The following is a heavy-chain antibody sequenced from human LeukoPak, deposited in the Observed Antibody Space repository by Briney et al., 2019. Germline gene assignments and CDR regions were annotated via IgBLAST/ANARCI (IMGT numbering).Heavy chain of an antibody. J-gene: IGHJ4*02. CDR2: INAGNGNT. CDR1: GYTFTSYA. CDR3: ARLRRIVGATGNWYFDY. D-gene: IGHD1-26*01. V-gene: IGHV1-3*01. Sequence: VASVKVSCKASGYTFTSYAMHWVRQAPGQRLEWMGWINAGNGNTKYSQKFQGRVTITRDTSASTAYMELSSLRSEDTAVYYCARLRRIVGATGNWYFDYWGQGTLVTVSS.